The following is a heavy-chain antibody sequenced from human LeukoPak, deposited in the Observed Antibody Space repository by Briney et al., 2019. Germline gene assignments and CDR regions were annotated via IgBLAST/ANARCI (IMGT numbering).Heavy chain of an antibody. CDR2: IKQEGSEK. CDR3: AGGTGFIIKD. CDR1: GFTFSLYW. Sequence: GGSLRLSCAASGFTFSLYWMNWVRRAPGKGLEWVANIKQEGSEKNYVDSVKGRFTISRDNAKNSLYLQMNNLRVEDTAMYYCAGGTGFIIKDWGQGTLVTVSS. V-gene: IGHV3-7*03. J-gene: IGHJ4*02. D-gene: IGHD3-9*01.